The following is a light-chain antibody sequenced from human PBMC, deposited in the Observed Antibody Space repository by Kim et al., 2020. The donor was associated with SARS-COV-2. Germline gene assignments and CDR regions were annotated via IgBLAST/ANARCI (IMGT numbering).Light chain of an antibody. Sequence: QSVTISCTGTSRYVGGYNYVSWYQQHPGKAPKLMIYEVSKRPSGVPDRFSGSKSGNTASLTVSGLQAEDEADYYCSSYAGSNNYVVFGGGTQLTVL. CDR2: EVS. J-gene: IGLJ2*01. CDR1: SRYVGGYNY. CDR3: SSYAGSNNYVV. V-gene: IGLV2-8*01.